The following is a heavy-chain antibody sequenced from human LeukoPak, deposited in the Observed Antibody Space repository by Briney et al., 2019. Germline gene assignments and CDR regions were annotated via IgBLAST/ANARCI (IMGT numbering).Heavy chain of an antibody. D-gene: IGHD3-22*01. V-gene: IGHV3-23*01. J-gene: IGHJ3*02. CDR2: ISGSGGST. CDR3: AKDLAVTMIVVVDDAFDI. CDR1: GFTFSSYA. Sequence: GSLRLSCAASGFTFSSYAMSWVRQAPGKGLEWVSAISGSGGSTYYADSVKGRFTISRDNSKNTLYLQMNSLRAEDTAVYYCAKDLAVTMIVVVDDAFDIWGQGTMVTVSS.